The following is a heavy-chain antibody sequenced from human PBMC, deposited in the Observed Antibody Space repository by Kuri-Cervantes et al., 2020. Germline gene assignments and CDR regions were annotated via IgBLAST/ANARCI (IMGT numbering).Heavy chain of an antibody. D-gene: IGHD4-17*01. J-gene: IGHJ5*02. CDR3: ARGRAVRVSWFDP. CDR2: MYYRGST. CDR1: GGSPSSRTHY. V-gene: IGHV4-39*01. Sequence: SLGSTFSGGSPSSRTHYWGWIRQPPGKGLEWIATMYYRGSTYYSPSLKSRVALPADTSKNQFSLRLSSVTAADTAIYYCARGRAVRVSWFDPWGQGSLVTVSS.